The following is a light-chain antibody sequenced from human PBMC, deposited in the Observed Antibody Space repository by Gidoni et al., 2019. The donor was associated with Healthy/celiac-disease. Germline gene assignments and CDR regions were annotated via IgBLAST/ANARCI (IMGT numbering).Light chain of an antibody. Sequence: SSELTQDPAVSVALGQTVRITCQGDSLRSYYASWYQQKPGKAPVLVIYGKNNRPSGIPDRFSGSSSGNTASLTITGAQAEEEADYYCNSRDSSGNHLEVFGTGTKVTVL. CDR2: GKN. CDR3: NSRDSSGNHLEV. J-gene: IGLJ1*01. V-gene: IGLV3-19*01. CDR1: SLRSYY.